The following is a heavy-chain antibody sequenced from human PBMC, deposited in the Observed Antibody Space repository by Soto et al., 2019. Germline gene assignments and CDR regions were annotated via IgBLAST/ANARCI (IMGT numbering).Heavy chain of an antibody. D-gene: IGHD3-10*01. CDR1: GFTFSSYA. J-gene: IGHJ4*02. V-gene: IGHV3-23*01. Sequence: GGSLRLSCAASGFTFSSYAMSWVRQAPGKGLEWVSAISGSGGSTYYADSVKGRFTISRDNSKNTLYLQMNSLRAEDTAEYYCAKDTTMYYYGSGSYWNYWGQGTLVTVS. CDR3: AKDTTMYYYGSGSYWNY. CDR2: ISGSGGST.